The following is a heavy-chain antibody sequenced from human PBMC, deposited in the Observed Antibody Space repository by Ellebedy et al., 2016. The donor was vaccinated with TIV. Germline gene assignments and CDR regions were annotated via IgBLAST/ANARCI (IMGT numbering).Heavy chain of an antibody. CDR2: ISAYNGNT. CDR3: ARVPSRGVFYGMDV. Sequence: AASVKVSCKASGYTFTSYGINWVRQAPGQGLEWMGWISAYNGNTNYAQKLQGRFTVTTDTSTSTAYMGLRSLRSDDTAVYFCARVPSRGVFYGMDVWGQGTTVTVSS. D-gene: IGHD3-10*01. J-gene: IGHJ6*02. V-gene: IGHV1-18*01. CDR1: GYTFTSYG.